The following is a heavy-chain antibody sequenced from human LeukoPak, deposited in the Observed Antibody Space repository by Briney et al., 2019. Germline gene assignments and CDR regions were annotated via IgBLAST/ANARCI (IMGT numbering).Heavy chain of an antibody. CDR2: ISSSSSTI. Sequence: PGGSLRLSCAASGFTFSSYSMNWVRQAPGKGLEWVSYISSSSSTIYYADSVKGRFTISRDNAKNSLCLQMNSLRAEDTAVYYCARAIAARLNYYYYMDVWGKGTTVTVSS. CDR3: ARAIAARLNYYYYMDV. D-gene: IGHD6-6*01. CDR1: GFTFSSYS. J-gene: IGHJ6*03. V-gene: IGHV3-48*01.